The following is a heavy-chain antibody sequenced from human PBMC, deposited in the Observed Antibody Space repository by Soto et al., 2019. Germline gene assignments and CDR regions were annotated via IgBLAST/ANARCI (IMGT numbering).Heavy chain of an antibody. CDR1: GYTFTSYA. CDR2: INAGNGNT. Sequence: GASVKVSCKASGYTFTSYAMHWVRQAPGQRLEWMGWINAGNGNTKYSQNFQGRVTITRDTSASTAYMELSSLRSEDTAVYYCARGKGRYCISTSCPPLFDPWGQGTLVTVS. CDR3: ARGKGRYCISTSCPPLFDP. V-gene: IGHV1-3*01. J-gene: IGHJ5*02. D-gene: IGHD2-2*01.